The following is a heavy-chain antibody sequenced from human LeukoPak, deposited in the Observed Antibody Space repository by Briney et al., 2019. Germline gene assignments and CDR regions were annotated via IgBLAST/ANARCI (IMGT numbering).Heavy chain of an antibody. V-gene: IGHV4-34*01. J-gene: IGHJ5*02. CDR3: ARVGGSSSWYRGSHWFDP. CDR1: GGSFSGYY. D-gene: IGHD6-13*01. Sequence: SETLSLTCAVYGGSFSGYYWSWIRQPPGKGLEWIGEINHSGSTDYHPSLKSRATISVDTSKNQFSLKLSSVTAADTAVYYCARVGGSSSWYRGSHWFDPWGQGTLVTVSS. CDR2: INHSGST.